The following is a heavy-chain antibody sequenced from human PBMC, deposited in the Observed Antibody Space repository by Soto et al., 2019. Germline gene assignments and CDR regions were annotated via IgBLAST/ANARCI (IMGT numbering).Heavy chain of an antibody. CDR2: ISYDGSNR. CDR1: VFTFSSYA. J-gene: IGHJ3*02. V-gene: IGHV3-30*14. D-gene: IGHD2-15*01. CDR3: ERGAYHSAFDI. Sequence: GGSLSVCCASYVFTFSSYAMRWVRQAPGKGLEWVAVISYDGSNRYYADSVKGRFTISRDNSKNTLYLQMNSLRAEDTAVYYCERGAYHSAFDIWGQGTMVTVSS.